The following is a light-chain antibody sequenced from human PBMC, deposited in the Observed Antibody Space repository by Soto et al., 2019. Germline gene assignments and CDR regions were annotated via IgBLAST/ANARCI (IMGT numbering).Light chain of an antibody. Sequence: DIQLTQSPSSLSASVGDRVTITCRVSQGISSYLNWYRQKPGKVPKLLIYSASNLQSGVPSRFMGGGSGKDFLLTFSTLQPEDVATYYGQRPSKPPITFGQGTRLEIK. V-gene: IGKV1-27*01. CDR3: QRPSKPPIT. CDR1: QGISSY. J-gene: IGKJ5*01. CDR2: SAS.